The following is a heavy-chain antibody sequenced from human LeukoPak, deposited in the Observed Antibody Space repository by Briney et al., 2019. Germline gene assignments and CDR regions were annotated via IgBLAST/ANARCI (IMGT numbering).Heavy chain of an antibody. J-gene: IGHJ4*02. Sequence: GASVKVSCKASGYSFTSYGISWVRQAPGQGLEWMGWISAYNGNTNYAQKLQGRVTMTTDTSTSTAYMELRSLRSDDTAVYYCARDPGRGYSYGLRYNDYLDYWGQGTLVTVSS. CDR2: ISAYNGNT. CDR1: GYSFTSYG. D-gene: IGHD5-18*01. CDR3: ARDPGRGYSYGLRYNDYLDY. V-gene: IGHV1-18*01.